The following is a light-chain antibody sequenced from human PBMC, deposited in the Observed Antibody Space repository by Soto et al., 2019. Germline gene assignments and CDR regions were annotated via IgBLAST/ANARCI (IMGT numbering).Light chain of an antibody. Sequence: QSALTQPPSASGSPGQSVAISCTGTSSDVGGYNYVSWYQQHPGKAPKLMIYEVNKRPSGVPDRLSGSKSGNTASLTIAGLQPEDEGEYYCCSYAGGRTFVVFGGGTQLTVL. V-gene: IGLV2-8*01. J-gene: IGLJ3*02. CDR2: EVN. CDR3: CSYAGGRTFVV. CDR1: SSDVGGYNY.